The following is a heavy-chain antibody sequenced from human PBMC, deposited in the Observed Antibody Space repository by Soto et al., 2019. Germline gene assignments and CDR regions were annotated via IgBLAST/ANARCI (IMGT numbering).Heavy chain of an antibody. CDR3: ARDRRGMVRGVINYYYYGMDV. J-gene: IGHJ6*02. CDR2: IIPILGIA. CDR1: GGTFSSYT. V-gene: IGHV1-69*08. D-gene: IGHD3-10*01. Sequence: QVQLVQSGAEVKKPASSVKVSCKASGGTFSSYTISWVRQAPGQGLEWMGRIIPILGIANYAQKFQGRVTITADKSTSTAYMELSSLRSEDTAVYYCARDRRGMVRGVINYYYYGMDVWGQGTTVTVSS.